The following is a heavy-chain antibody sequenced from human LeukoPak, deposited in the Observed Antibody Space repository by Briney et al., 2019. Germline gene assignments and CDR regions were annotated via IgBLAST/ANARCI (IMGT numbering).Heavy chain of an antibody. D-gene: IGHD5-24*01. Sequence: SETLSLTCNVSGGSISSYYWSWIRQSPGKGLEWIGYIYHSGYTNYNPALESRVTMSVDTSKNHFSLKLTSLTAADTAVYYCARHFGGMATGESDYWGQGTLVTVSS. V-gene: IGHV4-59*08. J-gene: IGHJ4*02. CDR3: ARHFGGMATGESDY. CDR2: IYHSGYT. CDR1: GGSISSYY.